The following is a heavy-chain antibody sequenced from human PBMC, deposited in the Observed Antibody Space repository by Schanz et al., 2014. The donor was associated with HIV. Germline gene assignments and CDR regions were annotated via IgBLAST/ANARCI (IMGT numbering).Heavy chain of an antibody. J-gene: IGHJ6*02. Sequence: EVQLVESGGGLVQPGRTLRLSCAASGFKFDDYFMHWVRQLPGKGLEWVSGISWDSGSVGQADSVKGRFTISRDDAKHSLYLQMNSLRPEDTALYFCARGARVIGQYSYFFAFDVWGQGTTVTVSS. CDR1: GFKFDDYF. CDR2: ISWDSGSV. CDR3: ARGARVIGQYSYFFAFDV. D-gene: IGHD2-15*01. V-gene: IGHV3-9*01.